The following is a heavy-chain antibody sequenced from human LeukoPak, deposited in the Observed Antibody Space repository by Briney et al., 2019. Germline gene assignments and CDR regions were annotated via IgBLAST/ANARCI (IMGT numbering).Heavy chain of an antibody. CDR3: AGTTIFGVVIRDY. CDR1: GFTFSSYS. CDR2: ISSSSSYI. D-gene: IGHD3-3*01. Sequence: GSLRLSCAASGFTFSSYSMNWVRQAPGKGLEWVSSISSSSSYIYYADSVKGRFTISRDNAKNSLYLQMNSLRAEDTAVYYCAGTTIFGVVIRDYWGQGTLVTVSS. J-gene: IGHJ4*02. V-gene: IGHV3-21*01.